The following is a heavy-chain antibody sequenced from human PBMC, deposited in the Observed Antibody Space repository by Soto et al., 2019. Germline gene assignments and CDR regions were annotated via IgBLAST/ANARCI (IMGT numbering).Heavy chain of an antibody. D-gene: IGHD6-13*01. V-gene: IGHV4-39*01. CDR3: ARLQSNSWYYYFDY. J-gene: IGHJ4*02. Sequence: QLQLQESGPGLVKPSETLSLTCTVSGGSISSGRYHWGWIRQPAGKGLEWIGRIYYSGSNNYNPSLKSRVTISVDTSKNQFSLKLGSVTAADTAVYYCARLQSNSWYYYFDYWGQGTLVTVSS. CDR1: GGSISSGRYH. CDR2: IYYSGSN.